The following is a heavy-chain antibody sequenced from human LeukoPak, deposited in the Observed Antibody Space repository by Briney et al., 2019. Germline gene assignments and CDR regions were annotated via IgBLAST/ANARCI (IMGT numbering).Heavy chain of an antibody. CDR1: GYTFTSYY. CDR2: INPSGGST. Sequence: ASVKVSCKASGYTFTSYYMHWVRQAPGQGLEWMGIINPSGGSTSYAQKFQGRVTMTRDASTSTVYMELSSLRAEDTAVYYCARDPSNYYFDYRGQGTLVTVSS. V-gene: IGHV1-46*01. J-gene: IGHJ4*02. D-gene: IGHD4/OR15-4a*01. CDR3: ARDPSNYYFDY.